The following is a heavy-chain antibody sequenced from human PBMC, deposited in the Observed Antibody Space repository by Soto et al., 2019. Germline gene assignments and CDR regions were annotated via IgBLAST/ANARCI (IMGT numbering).Heavy chain of an antibody. D-gene: IGHD3-10*01. CDR3: AREDLMVRGVITAFDI. Sequence: QVQLVQSGAEVKKPGASVKVSCKASGYTFTGYYMHWVRQAPGQGLEWMGWINPIFGTANYAQKFQGRVTITADESTSTAYMELSSLRSEDTAVYYCAREDLMVRGVITAFDIWGQGTMVTVSS. CDR1: GYTFTGYY. CDR2: INPIFGTA. J-gene: IGHJ3*02. V-gene: IGHV1-69*01.